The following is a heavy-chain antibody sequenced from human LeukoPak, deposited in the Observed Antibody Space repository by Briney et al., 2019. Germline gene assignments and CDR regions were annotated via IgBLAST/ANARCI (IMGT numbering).Heavy chain of an antibody. CDR3: ARASGWFDP. CDR2: IYHSGST. Sequence: SETLSLTCTVSGDSISSGGYSWSWIRQPPGKGLEWIGYIYHSGSTYYNPSLKSRVTISVDRSKNQFSLKLSSVTAADTAVYYCARASGWFDPWGQGTLVTVSS. CDR1: GDSISSGGYS. J-gene: IGHJ5*02. V-gene: IGHV4-30-2*01.